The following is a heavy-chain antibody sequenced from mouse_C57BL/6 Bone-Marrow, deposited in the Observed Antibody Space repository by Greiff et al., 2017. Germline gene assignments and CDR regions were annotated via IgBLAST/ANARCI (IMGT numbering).Heavy chain of an antibody. D-gene: IGHD3-2*02. CDR3: AIEKIRTAQATLDD. V-gene: IGHV1-74*01. J-gene: IGHJ2*01. Sequence: QVQLQQPGAELVKPGASVKVSCKASGYTFTSYWMHWVKQRPGQGLEWIGRIHPSDSDTNYNQKFKGKATLTVDKSSSTAYMQLSSLTSEDSAVYYCAIEKIRTAQATLDDWGQGTTLTVSS. CDR1: GYTFTSYW. CDR2: IHPSDSDT.